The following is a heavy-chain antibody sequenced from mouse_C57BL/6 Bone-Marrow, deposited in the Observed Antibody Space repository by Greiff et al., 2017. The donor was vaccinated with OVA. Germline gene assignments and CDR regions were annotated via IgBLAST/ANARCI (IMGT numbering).Heavy chain of an antibody. CDR3: ASKGYGNHYARDY. CDR2: ISSGSSTI. D-gene: IGHD2-10*02. Sequence: EVKLVESGGGLVKPGGSLKLSCAASGFTFSDYGMHWVRQAPEKGLEWVAYISSGSSTIYYADTVKGRFTISRDNAKNTLFLQMTSLRSEDTAMYYCASKGYGNHYARDYWGQGTSVTVSS. V-gene: IGHV5-17*01. J-gene: IGHJ4*01. CDR1: GFTFSDYG.